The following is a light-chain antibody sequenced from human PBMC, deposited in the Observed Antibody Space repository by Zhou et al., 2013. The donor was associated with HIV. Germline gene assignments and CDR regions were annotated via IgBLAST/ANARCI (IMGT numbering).Light chain of an antibody. J-gene: IGKJ1*01. CDR3: QKYDSVPQT. Sequence: IQMTQSPSSLSASVGDKVTITCRASQGIRDELAWYQQKPGQAPNLLIYAASHLHTGVPSRFSGSGSGTDFTLTISSLQPEDFATYYCQKYDSVPQTFGQGTKVEI. V-gene: IGKV1-6*01. CDR2: AAS. CDR1: QGIRDE.